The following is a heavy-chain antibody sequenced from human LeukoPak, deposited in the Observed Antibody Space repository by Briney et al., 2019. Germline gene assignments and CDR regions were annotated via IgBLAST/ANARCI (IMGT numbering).Heavy chain of an antibody. J-gene: IGHJ4*02. CDR2: ISSSSSTI. V-gene: IGHV3-11*04. CDR1: GFTFSDYY. CDR3: ASSVYCSGGSCYGDYYFDY. D-gene: IGHD2-15*01. Sequence: GGSLRLSCAASGFTFSDYYMSWIRQAPGKGLEWVSYISSSSSTIYYADSVKGRFTISRDNAKNSLYLQMNSLRAEDTAVYYCASSVYCSGGSCYGDYYFDYWGQGTLVTVSS.